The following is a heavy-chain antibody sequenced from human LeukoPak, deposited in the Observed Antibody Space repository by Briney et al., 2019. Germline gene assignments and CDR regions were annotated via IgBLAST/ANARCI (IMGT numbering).Heavy chain of an antibody. V-gene: IGHV4-59*01. CDR3: ARGWLRMPYYFDY. D-gene: IGHD5-12*01. Sequence: PGGSLRLSCAASGFTFSSYAMSWIRQPPGKGLEWIGYIYYSGSTNYNPSLKSRVTISVDTSKNQFSLKLSSVTAADTAVYYCARGWLRMPYYFDYWGQGTLVTVSS. J-gene: IGHJ4*02. CDR1: GFTFSSYA. CDR2: IYYSGST.